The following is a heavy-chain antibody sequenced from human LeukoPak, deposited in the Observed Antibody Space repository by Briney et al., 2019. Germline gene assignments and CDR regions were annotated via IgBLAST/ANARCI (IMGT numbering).Heavy chain of an antibody. D-gene: IGHD3-10*01. CDR1: GFTFSSFG. V-gene: IGHV3-30*02. CDR3: AKDQLWFGESSFDY. CDR2: IRYDGSNK. J-gene: IGHJ4*02. Sequence: GGSLRLSCAASGFTFSSFGVHWVRQAPGKGLEWVAFIRYDGSNKYYADSVKGRFTISRDNSKNTLYVQMNSLRAEDTAVYYCAKDQLWFGESSFDYWGQGTLVTVSS.